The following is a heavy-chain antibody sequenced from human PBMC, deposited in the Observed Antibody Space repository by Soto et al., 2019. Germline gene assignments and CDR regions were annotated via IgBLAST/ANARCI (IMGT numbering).Heavy chain of an antibody. V-gene: IGHV3-23*01. CDR2: ISGSGGST. D-gene: IGHD3-10*01. CDR3: AKYGLAYYGSGTFDD. CDR1: GFTFSSYA. J-gene: IGHJ4*02. Sequence: PGGSLRLSCAASGFTFSSYAMSWVRQAPGKGLEWVSAISGSGGSTYYADSVKGRFTISRDNSKNTLYLQMNSLRAEDTAVYYCAKYGLAYYGSGTFDDWGQGTRVTVAS.